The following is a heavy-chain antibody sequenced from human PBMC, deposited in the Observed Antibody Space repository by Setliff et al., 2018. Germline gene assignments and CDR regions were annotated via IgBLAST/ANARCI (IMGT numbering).Heavy chain of an antibody. J-gene: IGHJ6*03. CDR2: IYTSGST. Sequence: SETLSLTCVVSGSPISSDYCWGWIRQPPGKGLEWIGRIYTSGSTNYNPSLKSRVTMSVDTSKNQFSLKLSSVTAADTAVYYCARENSYGPYYYYYYMDVWGKGTTVTVSS. CDR3: ARENSYGPYYYYYYMDV. V-gene: IGHV4-38-2*02. CDR1: GSPISSDYC. D-gene: IGHD5-18*01.